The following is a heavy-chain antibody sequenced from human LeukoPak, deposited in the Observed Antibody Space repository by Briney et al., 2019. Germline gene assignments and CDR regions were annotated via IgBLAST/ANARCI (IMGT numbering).Heavy chain of an antibody. Sequence: GGSLRLSCAASGLPFSSYAMHWVRQAPGKGLEWVAVISYDGSNKYYADSVKGRFTISRDNSKNTLYLQMNSLRAEDTAVYYCAGESYDSSGYPPLTGYWGQGTLVTVSS. CDR3: AGESYDSSGYPPLTGY. V-gene: IGHV3-30-3*01. CDR1: GLPFSSYA. D-gene: IGHD3-22*01. CDR2: ISYDGSNK. J-gene: IGHJ4*02.